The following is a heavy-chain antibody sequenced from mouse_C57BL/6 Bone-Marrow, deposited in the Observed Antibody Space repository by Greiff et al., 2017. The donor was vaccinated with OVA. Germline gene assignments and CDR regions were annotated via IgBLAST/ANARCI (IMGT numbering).Heavy chain of an antibody. D-gene: IGHD2-4*01. CDR1: GYTFTSYW. V-gene: IGHV1-53*01. Sequence: QVHVKQPGTELVKPGASVKLSCKASGYTFTSYWMHWVKQRPGQGLEWIGNINPSNGGTNYNEKFKSKATLTVDKSSSTAYMQLSSLTSEDSAVYYCARSGFRLRRYFDVWGTGTTVTVSS. CDR2: INPSNGGT. J-gene: IGHJ1*03. CDR3: ARSGFRLRRYFDV.